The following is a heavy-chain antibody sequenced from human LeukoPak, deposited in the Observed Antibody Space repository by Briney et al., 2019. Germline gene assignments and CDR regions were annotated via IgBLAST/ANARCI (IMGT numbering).Heavy chain of an antibody. V-gene: IGHV3-33*01. J-gene: IGHJ4*02. CDR2: IWYDGSNK. D-gene: IGHD2-2*01. CDR3: ARGRVVVVPAASATYYFDY. Sequence: GRSLRLSCAASGFTFSSHGMHWVRQAPGKGLEWVAVIWYDGSNKYYADSVKGRFTISRDNSKNTLYLQMNSLRAEDTAVYYCARGRVVVVPAASATYYFDYWGQGTLVTVSS. CDR1: GFTFSSHG.